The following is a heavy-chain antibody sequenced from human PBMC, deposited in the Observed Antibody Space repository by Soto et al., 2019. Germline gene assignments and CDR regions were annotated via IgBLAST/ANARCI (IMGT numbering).Heavy chain of an antibody. V-gene: IGHV1-8*01. CDR1: GFTFITYD. D-gene: IGHD6-25*01. CDR3: ARRKERSGPYYLDL. CDR2: MNPNNGNA. Sequence: VSLKDSCKSSGFTFITYDFSWVRQAIGQGLEWMGWMNPNNGNAGFAQKFRGRINMTRNTSISTAYLELSSLRSDDSAVYFCARRKERSGPYYLDLWGQGPQVAVSS. J-gene: IGHJ4*02.